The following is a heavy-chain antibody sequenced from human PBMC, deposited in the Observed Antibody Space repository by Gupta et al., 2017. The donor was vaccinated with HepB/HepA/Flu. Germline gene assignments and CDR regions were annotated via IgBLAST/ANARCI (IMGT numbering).Heavy chain of an antibody. J-gene: IGHJ4*02. CDR3: ARGNELIAAAANLPFDY. D-gene: IGHD6-13*01. Sequence: QEQLVQPGAEAKKTGAAVKVSCKAAGYTLTGYCMHGVRQAPGQGLEWMGWSNPNSGGTNYAQKFQGRVTLTRHTSISTAYMELSRLRSDDTAVYYCARGNELIAAAANLPFDYWGQGTLVTVSS. V-gene: IGHV1-2*02. CDR1: GYTLTGYC. CDR2: SNPNSGGT.